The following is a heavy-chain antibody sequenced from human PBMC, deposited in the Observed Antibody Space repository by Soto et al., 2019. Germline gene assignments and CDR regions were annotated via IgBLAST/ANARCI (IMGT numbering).Heavy chain of an antibody. D-gene: IGHD3-10*01. Sequence: SETLALTCTVSGGSISSYYWSWIRQPPGKGLEWIGYIYYSGSTNYNPSLKSRVTISVDTSKNQFSLKLSSVTAADTAVYYCARSYYYGSGSLHGMDVWGQGTTVT. CDR1: GGSISSYY. CDR3: ARSYYYGSGSLHGMDV. CDR2: IYYSGST. V-gene: IGHV4-59*01. J-gene: IGHJ6*02.